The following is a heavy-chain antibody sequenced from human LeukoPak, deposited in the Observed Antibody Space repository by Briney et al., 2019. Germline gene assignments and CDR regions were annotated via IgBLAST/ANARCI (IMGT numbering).Heavy chain of an antibody. V-gene: IGHV1-2*02. CDR2: INPNSGGT. Sequence: GTSVKVSCKASGYTFTGYYMHWVRQAPGQGLEWMGWINPNSGGTNYAQKFQGRVTMTRDTSISTAYMELSRLRSDDTAVYYCARDSSLRFTAMFPLDVWGQGTTVTVSS. CDR3: ARDSSLRFTAMFPLDV. CDR1: GYTFTGYY. D-gene: IGHD5-18*01. J-gene: IGHJ6*02.